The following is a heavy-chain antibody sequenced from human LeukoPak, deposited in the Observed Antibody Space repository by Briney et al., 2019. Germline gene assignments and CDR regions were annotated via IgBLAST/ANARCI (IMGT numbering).Heavy chain of an antibody. CDR1: GITLSNYG. CDR2: ISDSGGST. CDR3: AKRGVVIRVILVGFHKEAYFFDS. V-gene: IGHV3-23*01. Sequence: GGSLRLSCAVSGITLSNYGMSWVRQAPGKGLEWVAGISDSGGSTNYADSVKGRFTISRDSPKNTLYLQMTSLRAEDTAVYFCAKRGVVIRVILVGFHKEAYFFDSWGQGALVTVSS. D-gene: IGHD3-22*01. J-gene: IGHJ4*02.